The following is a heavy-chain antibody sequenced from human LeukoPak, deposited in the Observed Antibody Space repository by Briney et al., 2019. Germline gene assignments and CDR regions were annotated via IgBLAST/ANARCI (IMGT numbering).Heavy chain of an antibody. CDR3: ASGYCSGGSCYSEY. D-gene: IGHD2-15*01. CDR1: GGSISSYY. V-gene: IGHV4-59*01. CDR2: IYYSGST. J-gene: IGHJ4*02. Sequence: TPSETLSLTCTVSGGSISSYYWSWIRQPPGKGLEWIGYIYYSGSTNYNPSLKSRVTISVDTSKNQFSLKLSSVTAADTAVYYCASGYCSGGSCYSEYWGQGTLVTVSS.